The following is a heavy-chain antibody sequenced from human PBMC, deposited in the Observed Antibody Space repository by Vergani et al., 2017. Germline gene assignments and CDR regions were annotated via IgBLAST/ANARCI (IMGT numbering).Heavy chain of an antibody. J-gene: IGHJ3*01. V-gene: IGHV3-9*01. CDR3: TKGSFDYHDSAGHGYDPYTGFDL. CDR2: ISWNSGAV. CDR1: GITFWKFG. D-gene: IGHD5-12*01. Sequence: EVDLVESGGGLAQPGGSLRLSCEASGITFWKFGMHWVRQGPGKGLEWVSGISWNSGAVDYADSVRGRFTISRDNAKNSLFLEMNSLRFEDTAVYFCTKGSFDYHDSAGHGYDPYTGFDLWGQGTLVTVSS.